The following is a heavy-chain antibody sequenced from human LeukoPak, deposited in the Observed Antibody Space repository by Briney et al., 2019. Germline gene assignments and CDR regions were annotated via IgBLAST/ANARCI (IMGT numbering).Heavy chain of an antibody. Sequence: ASVTVSCKASGYTFTSYDINWVRQAPGQGLEWMGWMNPNSGNTGYAQKFQGRVTMTRNTSISTAYMELSSLRSEDTAVYYCAREGAGSYYDFWSGYYTFQGYYYMDVWGKGTTVTVSS. CDR3: AREGAGSYYDFWSGYYTFQGYYYMDV. CDR1: GYTFTSYD. J-gene: IGHJ6*03. V-gene: IGHV1-8*01. CDR2: MNPNSGNT. D-gene: IGHD3-3*01.